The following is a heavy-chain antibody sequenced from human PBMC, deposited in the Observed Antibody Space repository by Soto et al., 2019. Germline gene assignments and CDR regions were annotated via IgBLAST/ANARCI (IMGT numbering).Heavy chain of an antibody. V-gene: IGHV4-34*01. CDR2: INHSGST. Sequence: SETLSLTCAVYGGSFSGYYWSWIRQPPGKGLEWIGEINHSGSTNYNPSLKSRVTISVDTSKNQFSLKLSSVTAADTAVYYCARVSSGWSRIDYWGQGTLVTVSS. D-gene: IGHD6-19*01. CDR3: ARVSSGWSRIDY. J-gene: IGHJ4*02. CDR1: GGSFSGYY.